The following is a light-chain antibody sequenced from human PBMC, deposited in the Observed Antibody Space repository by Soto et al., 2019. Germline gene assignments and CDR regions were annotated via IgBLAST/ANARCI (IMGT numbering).Light chain of an antibody. CDR2: GAS. Sequence: EIVMTQSPATLSVSPGERATLSCRASQSVSSYLAWYQQKPGQAPRLLIYGASTRATGIPDRFSGSGSGTDFTLTISRPEPEDFAVYCCQQYGSSPPTFGQGTKV. CDR3: QQYGSSPPT. J-gene: IGKJ1*01. V-gene: IGKV3-20*01. CDR1: QSVSSY.